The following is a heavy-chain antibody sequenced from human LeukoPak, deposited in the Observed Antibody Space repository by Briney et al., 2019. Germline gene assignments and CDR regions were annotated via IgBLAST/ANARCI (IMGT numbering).Heavy chain of an antibody. V-gene: IGHV1-18*01. D-gene: IGHD3-3*01. CDR3: ARAPFGVVISPLDY. J-gene: IGHJ4*02. CDR2: ISGYNGNT. CDR1: GYTFTSYG. Sequence: ASMKVSCKASGYTFTSYGITWVRQAPGQGLEWMGWISGYNGNTNYAQKFQGRVTMTTDTSTSTAYMELRSLRSDDTAVYYCARAPFGVVISPLDYWGQGTLVTVSS.